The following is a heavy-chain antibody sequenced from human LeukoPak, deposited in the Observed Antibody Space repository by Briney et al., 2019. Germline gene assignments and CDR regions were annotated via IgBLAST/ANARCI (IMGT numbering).Heavy chain of an antibody. J-gene: IGHJ4*02. CDR3: ARAGLHDFWSFSLPYYFDY. CDR2: IIPIFGTA. CDR1: GGTFSSYA. Sequence: ASVKVSCKASGGTFSSYAISWVRQAPGQGLEWMGGIIPIFGTANYAQKFQGRVTITADKSTSTAYMELSSLRSEDTAVYYCARAGLHDFWSFSLPYYFDYWGQGTLVTVSS. D-gene: IGHD3-3*01. V-gene: IGHV1-69*06.